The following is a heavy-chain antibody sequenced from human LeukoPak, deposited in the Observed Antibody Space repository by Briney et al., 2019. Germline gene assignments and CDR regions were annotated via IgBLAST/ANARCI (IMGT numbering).Heavy chain of an antibody. CDR2: IIPILGIA. D-gene: IGHD1-26*01. V-gene: IGHV1-69*04. CDR1: GGTFSSYA. CDR3: ARDKSGSYLFDY. J-gene: IGHJ4*02. Sequence: SVKVSCKASGGTFSSYAISWVRQAPGQGLEWMGRIIPILGIANYAQKFQGRVTITADKSTSTAYMELSSLRSEDTAVYYCARDKSGSYLFDYWGQGTLVTVSS.